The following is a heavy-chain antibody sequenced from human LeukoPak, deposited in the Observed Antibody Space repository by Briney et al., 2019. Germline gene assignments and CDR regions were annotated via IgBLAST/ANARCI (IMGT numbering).Heavy chain of an antibody. CDR2: ISSRSSYI. V-gene: IGHV3-21*04. CDR1: GFTLSTYS. CDR3: AKDGNYNYGQTFDY. D-gene: IGHD5-18*01. J-gene: IGHJ4*02. Sequence: GGSLRLSCTASGFTLSTYSMNWVRQAPGKGLEWVSYISSRSSYIYYADSVKGRFTISRDNSKNTLYLEMNSLRAEDTAVYYCAKDGNYNYGQTFDYWGQGTLVTVSS.